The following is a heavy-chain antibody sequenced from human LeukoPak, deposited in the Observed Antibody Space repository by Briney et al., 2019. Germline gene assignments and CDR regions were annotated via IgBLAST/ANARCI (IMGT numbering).Heavy chain of an antibody. V-gene: IGHV3-48*03. CDR3: ARDERAYYSDSGSSSPRDYYYYYMDV. CDR1: GFTFSSYE. CDR2: IGSSGSTV. D-gene: IGHD3-10*01. Sequence: GGSLRLSCAASGFTFSSYEMNWVRQAPGKGLEWISYIGSSGSTVYYADSVKGRFTISRDNAKNSLYLQMNSLRDEDTAVYYCARDERAYYSDSGSSSPRDYYYYYMDVWGKGITVTVSS. J-gene: IGHJ6*03.